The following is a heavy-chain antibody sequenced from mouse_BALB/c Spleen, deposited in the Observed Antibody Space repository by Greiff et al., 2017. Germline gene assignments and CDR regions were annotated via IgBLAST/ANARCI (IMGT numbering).Heavy chain of an antibody. Sequence: VQLQQSGAELVRPGVSVKISCKGSGYTFTDYAMHWVKQSHAKSLEWIGVISTYYGDASYNQKFKGKATMTVDKSSSTAYMELARLTSEDSAIYYCARSGGRTDGLYGNYDYYAMDYWGQGTSVTVSS. CDR3: ARSGGRTDGLYGNYDYYAMDY. V-gene: IGHV1S137*01. D-gene: IGHD2-1*01. CDR1: GYTFTDYA. CDR2: ISTYYGDA. J-gene: IGHJ4*01.